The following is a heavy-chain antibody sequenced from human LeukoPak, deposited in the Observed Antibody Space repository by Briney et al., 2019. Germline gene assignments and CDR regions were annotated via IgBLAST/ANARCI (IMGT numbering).Heavy chain of an antibody. CDR1: GXSITNFY. V-gene: IGHV4-59*01. J-gene: IGHJ4*02. CDR3: AREMNYYDSTGYYLHYLDY. CDR2: SHNSGST. Sequence: SEILSLTCTVSGXSITNFYWSWIRQAPGKGREWIGYSHNSGSTDYNPSLKGRVTISVDTSKNQLSLKLSSVTAADTAVYYCAREMNYYDSTGYYLHYLDYWGQGTLVTVSS. D-gene: IGHD3-22*01.